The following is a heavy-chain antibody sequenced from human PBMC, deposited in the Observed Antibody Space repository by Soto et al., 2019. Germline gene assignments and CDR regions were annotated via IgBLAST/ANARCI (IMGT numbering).Heavy chain of an antibody. V-gene: IGHV4-59*01. J-gene: IGHJ6*02. CDR2: IYYSGST. D-gene: IGHD5-18*01. CDR3: ARSSMHHYSDGPLDYYYYYGMDG. Sequence: PSETLSLTCTVSGGSISSYYWSWIRQPPGKGLEWIGYIYYSGSTNYNPSLKSRVTISVDTSKNQFSLKLSSVTAADTAVYYCARSSMHHYSDGPLDYYYYYGMDGWGQGTTVTVSS. CDR1: GGSISSYY.